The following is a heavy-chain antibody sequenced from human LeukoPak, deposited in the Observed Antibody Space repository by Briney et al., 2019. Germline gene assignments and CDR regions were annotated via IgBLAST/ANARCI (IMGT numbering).Heavy chain of an antibody. CDR2: INPNSGGT. V-gene: IGHV1-2*02. Sequence: GASVKVSCKSSGYTFTGYYMHWVRQAPGQELEGMGWINPNSGGTNYAQKFQGRVTMTRDTSISTAYMELSRLRSDDTAVYYCARAPWWDPSLDYWGQGTLVTVSS. J-gene: IGHJ4*02. CDR3: ARAPWWDPSLDY. D-gene: IGHD2-15*01. CDR1: GYTFTGYY.